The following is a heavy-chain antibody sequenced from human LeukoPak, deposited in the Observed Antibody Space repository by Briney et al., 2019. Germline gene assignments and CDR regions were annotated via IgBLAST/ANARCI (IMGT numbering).Heavy chain of an antibody. D-gene: IGHD6-13*01. J-gene: IGHJ4*02. Sequence: GGSLRLSCAASGFTFSSYAMSWVRQAPGKGLEWVSAISGSGGSTYYADSVKGRFTISRDNSKNTLYLQMNSLRAEDTAVYYCAKTTPSRAAADPYYFDYWGQGTLVTVSS. V-gene: IGHV3-23*01. CDR3: AKTTPSRAAADPYYFDY. CDR1: GFTFSSYA. CDR2: ISGSGGST.